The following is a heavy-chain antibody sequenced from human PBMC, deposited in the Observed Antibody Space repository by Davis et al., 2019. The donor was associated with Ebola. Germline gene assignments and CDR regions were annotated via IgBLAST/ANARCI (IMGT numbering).Heavy chain of an antibody. J-gene: IGHJ6*02. Sequence: GGSLRLSCAASGFTFSSYAMHWVRQAPGKGLEWVAVISYDGSNKYYADSVKGRYTISRDNSKNTLYVQVNSLRAEDTAVYYCAKTTGATITYQYGMDVWGQGTTVTVSS. CDR1: GFTFSSYA. D-gene: IGHD5-12*01. CDR3: AKTTGATITYQYGMDV. CDR2: ISYDGSNK. V-gene: IGHV3-30-3*02.